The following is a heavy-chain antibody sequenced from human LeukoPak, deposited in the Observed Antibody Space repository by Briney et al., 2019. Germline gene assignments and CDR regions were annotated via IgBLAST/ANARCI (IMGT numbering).Heavy chain of an antibody. J-gene: IGHJ4*02. CDR1: GVTFSNYA. Sequence: GGSLRLSCAASGVTFSNYAMSWVRRAPGKGLECVSVITKNGDSTVYADSVKGRFTMSRDNSKDTLYLQMNTLSAEDTAVYFCAKGTRPYCSGGTCYPLDSWGQGTLVTVSS. D-gene: IGHD2-15*01. V-gene: IGHV3-23*01. CDR2: ITKNGDST. CDR3: AKGTRPYCSGGTCYPLDS.